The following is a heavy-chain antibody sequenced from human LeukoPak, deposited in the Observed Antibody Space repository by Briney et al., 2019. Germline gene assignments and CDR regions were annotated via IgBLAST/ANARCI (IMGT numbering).Heavy chain of an antibody. V-gene: IGHV1-18*01. J-gene: IGHJ4*02. CDR2: ISAYNGNT. Sequence: VASVKVSCKASGYTFTSYGISWVRQAPGQGLEWMGWISAYNGNTKYAQNVQGRVTMTTDTSTSTAYMELRSLRSDDTAVYYCARGSPPRRSYDSRGYYSYYFDFWGQGTLVTVSS. CDR1: GYTFTSYG. CDR3: ARGSPPRRSYDSRGYYSYYFDF. D-gene: IGHD3-22*01.